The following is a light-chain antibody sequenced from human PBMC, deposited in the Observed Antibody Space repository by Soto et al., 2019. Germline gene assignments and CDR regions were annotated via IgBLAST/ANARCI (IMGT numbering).Light chain of an antibody. J-gene: IGKJ1*01. CDR1: QSFSRP. CDR2: GAF. V-gene: IGKV3-20*01. Sequence: EIVMTQSPATLSVSPGERATLSCRASQSFSRPLGCCQQKPGQAPSLIIYGAFRSVTGIPDRFGGSGCGTDFTLTIRRLEPEDFAVYYCQQYGSSPSTFGRGTKVDIK. CDR3: QQYGSSPST.